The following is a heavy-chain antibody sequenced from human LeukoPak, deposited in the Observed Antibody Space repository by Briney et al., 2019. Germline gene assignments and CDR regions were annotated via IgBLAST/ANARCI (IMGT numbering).Heavy chain of an antibody. CDR3: AITTPDAFDI. V-gene: IGHV4-34*01. Sequence: PSETLSLTCAVYGGSFNGYYWSWIRQPPGKGLEWIGEINHSGSTNYNPSLKSRVTISVDTSKNQFSLKLSSVTAADTAVYYCAITTPDAFDIWGQGTMVTVSS. CDR1: GGSFNGYY. D-gene: IGHD2-15*01. CDR2: INHSGST. J-gene: IGHJ3*02.